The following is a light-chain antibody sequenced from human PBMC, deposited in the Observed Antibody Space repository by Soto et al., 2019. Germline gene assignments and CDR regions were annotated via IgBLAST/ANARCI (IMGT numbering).Light chain of an antibody. CDR3: MQPLQTPWT. Sequence: DIVMTQSPLSLPVTPGEPASISCRSSQSLLHSNGYNYLDWYLQTPGQSPQVLIYLGSNRASGVPDRFSGSGSGTDFTLKISRVEAEDVGVYYCMQPLQTPWTFGQGTKVEIK. CDR2: LGS. CDR1: QSLLHSNGYNY. V-gene: IGKV2-28*01. J-gene: IGKJ1*01.